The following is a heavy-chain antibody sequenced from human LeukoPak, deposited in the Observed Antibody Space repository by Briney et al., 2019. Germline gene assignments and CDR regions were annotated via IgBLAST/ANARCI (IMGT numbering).Heavy chain of an antibody. V-gene: IGHV3-30*02. CDR1: GFTFSSYG. D-gene: IGHD3-22*01. CDR3: AKVGTYYYESSGSAGAFDI. Sequence: GGSLRLSCAASGFTFSSYGMHWVRQAPGKGLEWVAFIRHDGSNKYYADSVKGRFTISRDNSKNTLYLQMNSLRAEETAVYYCAKVGTYYYESSGSAGAFDIWGQGTMVTVSS. CDR2: IRHDGSNK. J-gene: IGHJ3*02.